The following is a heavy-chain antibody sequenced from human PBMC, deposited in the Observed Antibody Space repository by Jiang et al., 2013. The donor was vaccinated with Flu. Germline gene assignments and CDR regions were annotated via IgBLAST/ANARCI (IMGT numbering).Heavy chain of an antibody. Sequence: SGPGLVKPSGTLSLTCAVSGGSISSSNWWSWVRQPPGKGLEWIGEIYHSGSTNYNPSLKSRVTISVDKSKNQFSLKLSSVTAADTAVYYCASQVQYSSSSEFLPYYYYGMDVWGQRDHGHRLL. J-gene: IGHJ6*01. CDR1: GGSISSSNW. D-gene: IGHD6-6*01. CDR2: IYHSGST. V-gene: IGHV4-4*02. CDR3: ASQVQYSSSSEFLPYYYYGMDV.